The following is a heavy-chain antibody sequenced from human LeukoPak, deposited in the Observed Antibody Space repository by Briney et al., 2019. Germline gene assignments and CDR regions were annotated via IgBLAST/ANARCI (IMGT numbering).Heavy chain of an antibody. D-gene: IGHD2-2*03. CDR3: ARTDSLDIVVVPAAIRNAFDI. CDR1: GYSIRTSHY. CDR2: IYRSGTT. Sequence: PSETLPLTCTVSGYSIRTSHYWGWIRQSPGKGLEWIGNIYRSGTTYYNPSLKSRVTISVDTSKNQFSLKLSSVTAADTAVYYCARTDSLDIVVVPAAIRNAFDIWGQGTMVTVSS. J-gene: IGHJ3*02. V-gene: IGHV4-38-2*02.